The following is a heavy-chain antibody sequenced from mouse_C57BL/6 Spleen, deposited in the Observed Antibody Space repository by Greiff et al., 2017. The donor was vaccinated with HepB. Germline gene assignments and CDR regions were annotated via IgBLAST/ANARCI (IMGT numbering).Heavy chain of an antibody. CDR1: GYTFTDYN. CDR3: AREGLLYFDY. CDR2: INPNNGGT. D-gene: IGHD1-1*01. V-gene: IGHV1-22*01. J-gene: IGHJ2*01. Sequence: EVKLVESGPELVKPGASVKMSCKASGYTFTDYNMHWVKQSHGKSLEWIGYINPNNGGTSYNQKFKGKATLTVNKSSSTAYMELRSLTSEDSAVYYCAREGLLYFDYWGQGTTLTVSS.